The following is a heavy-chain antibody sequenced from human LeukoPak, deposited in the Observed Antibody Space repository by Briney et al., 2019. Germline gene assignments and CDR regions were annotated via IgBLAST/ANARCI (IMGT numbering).Heavy chain of an antibody. CDR2: IYYSGST. CDR3: ARGGYYDILTGYYAWYFDY. J-gene: IGHJ4*02. CDR1: GGSISSYY. D-gene: IGHD3-9*01. V-gene: IGHV4-59*08. Sequence: SETLSLTCTVSGGSISSYYWSWIRQPPGKGLEWIGYIYYSGSTNYNPSLKSRVTISVDTSKNQFSLKLSSVTAADTAVYYCARGGYYDILTGYYAWYFDYWGKGTLVTVSS.